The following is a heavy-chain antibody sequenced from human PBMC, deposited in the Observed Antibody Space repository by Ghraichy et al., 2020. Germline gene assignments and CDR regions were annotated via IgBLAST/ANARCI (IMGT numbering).Heavy chain of an antibody. CDR3: ARGGYYDYVWGSYRSPFFDY. J-gene: IGHJ4*02. CDR1: GGSFSGYY. Sequence: LSLTCAVYGGSFSGYYWSWIRQPPGKGLEWIGEINHSGSTNYNPSLKSRVTISVDTSKNQFSLKLSSVTAADTAVYYCARGGYYDYVWGSYRSPFFDYWGQGTLVTVSS. D-gene: IGHD3-16*02. V-gene: IGHV4-34*01. CDR2: INHSGST.